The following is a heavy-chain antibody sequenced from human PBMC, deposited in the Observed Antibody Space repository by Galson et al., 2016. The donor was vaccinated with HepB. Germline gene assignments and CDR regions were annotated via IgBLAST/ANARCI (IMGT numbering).Heavy chain of an antibody. V-gene: IGHV3-74*01. CDR3: GSVFEF. CDR1: GFIFSNYW. CDR2: VDDDGSGT. Sequence: SLRLSCAASGFIFSNYWMHWVRQTPGKGLVWVSRVDDDGSGTSYADSVKGRFTISRDNAKNKLYLQMHSLRAEDTAVYYCGSVFEFWGQGALVTVSS. J-gene: IGHJ4*02.